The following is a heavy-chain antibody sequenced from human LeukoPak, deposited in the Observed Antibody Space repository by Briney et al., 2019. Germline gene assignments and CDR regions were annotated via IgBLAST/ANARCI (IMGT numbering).Heavy chain of an antibody. V-gene: IGHV4-4*02. CDR2: IYHSGST. J-gene: IGHJ4*02. Sequence: SETLSLTCAVSGGSISSSNWWSWVRQPPGKGLEWIGEIYHSGSTNYNPSLKSRVTISVDTSKNQFSLKLSSVTAADTAVYYCARRGPNYYDSSGPDYWGQGTLVTVSS. CDR1: GGSISSSNW. CDR3: ARRGPNYYDSSGPDY. D-gene: IGHD3-22*01.